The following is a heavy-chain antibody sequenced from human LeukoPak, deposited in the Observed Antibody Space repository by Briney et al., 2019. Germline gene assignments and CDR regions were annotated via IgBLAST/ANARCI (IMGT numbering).Heavy chain of an antibody. D-gene: IGHD3-16*02. CDR1: GFTFSSYW. J-gene: IGHJ6*02. V-gene: IGHV3-7*01. Sequence: PGGSLRLSCAASGFTFSSYWMSWVRQAPGKGLEWVANIKQDGSEKSYVDSVKGRFTISRDNAKNSLYLQMNSLRAEDTAVYYCARDRDDYVWGSYRYYGYYYYGMDVWGQGTTVTVSS. CDR3: ARDRDDYVWGSYRYYGYYYYGMDV. CDR2: IKQDGSEK.